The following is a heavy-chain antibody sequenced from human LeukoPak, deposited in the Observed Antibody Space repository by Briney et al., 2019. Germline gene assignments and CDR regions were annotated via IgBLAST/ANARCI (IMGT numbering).Heavy chain of an antibody. J-gene: IGHJ3*02. CDR3: ARYPTVTNGRSLYAFDI. D-gene: IGHD4-17*01. Sequence: SETLSLTCTVSGGSISSYYWSWIRQPPGKGLEWIGDIYYSGSTSYNPSLKSRVTISVDTSKNQLSLKLTSVTAADTAIYYCARYPTVTNGRSLYAFDIWGQGTMVTVSS. V-gene: IGHV4-59*08. CDR2: IYYSGST. CDR1: GGSISSYY.